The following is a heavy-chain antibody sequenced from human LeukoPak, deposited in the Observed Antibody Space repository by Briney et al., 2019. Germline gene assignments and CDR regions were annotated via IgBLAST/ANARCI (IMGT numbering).Heavy chain of an antibody. CDR1: GFTFSSYA. D-gene: IGHD3-3*01. Sequence: GGSLRLSCAASGFTFSSYAMGWVRQAPGKGLEWVSAISGSGGSTYYADSVKGRFAISRDNSKNTLYLQMNSLRAEDTAVYYCAKDPGPTYYDFWSGYIDYWGQGTLVTVSS. V-gene: IGHV3-23*01. CDR2: ISGSGGST. J-gene: IGHJ4*02. CDR3: AKDPGPTYYDFWSGYIDY.